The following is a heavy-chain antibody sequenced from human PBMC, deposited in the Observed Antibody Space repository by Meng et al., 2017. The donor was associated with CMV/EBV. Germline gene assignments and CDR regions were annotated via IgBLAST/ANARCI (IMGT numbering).Heavy chain of an antibody. Sequence: SETLSLTCTVSGGSISSSSYYWGWIRQPPGKGLEWIGSIYYSGSTYYNPSLKSRVTISVDTSTNQFSLKLSSVTAADTAVYYCARDNRIAVADIFDYWGQGTLVTVSS. CDR1: GGSISSSSYY. D-gene: IGHD6-19*01. CDR2: IYYSGST. V-gene: IGHV4-39*07. J-gene: IGHJ4*02. CDR3: ARDNRIAVADIFDY.